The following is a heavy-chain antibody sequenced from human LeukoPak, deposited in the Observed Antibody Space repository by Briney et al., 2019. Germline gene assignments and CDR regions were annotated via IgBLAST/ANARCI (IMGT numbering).Heavy chain of an antibody. J-gene: IGHJ5*02. CDR1: GVSISSSNSY. V-gene: IGHV4-39*07. CDR3: ARLWELHWFDP. D-gene: IGHD1-26*01. Sequence: PSETLSLTCTVSGVSISSSNSYWGWIRQPPGKGLEWIGSIYHSGSTYYNPSLKSRVTISVDTSKNQFSLKLSSVTAADTAVYYCARLWELHWFDPWGQGTLVTVSS. CDR2: IYHSGST.